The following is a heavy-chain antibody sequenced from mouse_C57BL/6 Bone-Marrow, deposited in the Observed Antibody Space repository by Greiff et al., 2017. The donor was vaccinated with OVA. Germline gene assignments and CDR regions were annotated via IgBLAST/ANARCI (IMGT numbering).Heavy chain of an antibody. Sequence: EVKLMESGGGLLHPGGSLSLSCAASGFTFTDYYISWVRHPPGKALEWLGFIRNKATGYPTEYSASVKGRFTISRDNSQSILYLQMNALRAEDSATYYCARLNDGYRAWFAYWGQGTLVTVAA. D-gene: IGHD2-3*01. J-gene: IGHJ3*01. CDR2: IRNKATGYPT. CDR1: GFTFTDYY. V-gene: IGHV7-3*01. CDR3: ARLNDGYRAWFAY.